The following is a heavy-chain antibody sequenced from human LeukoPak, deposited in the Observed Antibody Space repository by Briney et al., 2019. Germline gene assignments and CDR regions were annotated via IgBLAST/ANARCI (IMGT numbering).Heavy chain of an antibody. CDR1: GGSISSSSYY. CDR3: ACWPAYCSSTSCYYDAFDI. J-gene: IGHJ3*02. CDR2: IYYSGST. D-gene: IGHD2-2*01. V-gene: IGHV4-39*01. Sequence: SETLSLTCTVSGGSISSSSYYWGWIRQPPGKGLEWIGSIYYSGSTYYNPSLKSRVTISVDTSKNQFSLKLSSVTAADTAVYYCACWPAYCSSTSCYYDAFDIWGQGTMVTVSS.